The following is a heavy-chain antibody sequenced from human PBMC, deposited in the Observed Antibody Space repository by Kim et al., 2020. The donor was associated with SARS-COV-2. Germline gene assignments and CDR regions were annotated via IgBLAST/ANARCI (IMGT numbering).Heavy chain of an antibody. CDR3: ARDKYYDSSGYSVYYFDY. D-gene: IGHD3-22*01. CDR1: GFTFSSYS. CDR2: ISSSSSTI. V-gene: IGHV3-48*02. Sequence: GGSLRLSCAASGFTFSSYSMNWVRQAPGKGLEWVSYISSSSSTIYYADSVKGRFTISRDNAKNSLYLQMNSLRDEDTAVYYCARDKYYDSSGYSVYYFDYWGQGTLVTVSS. J-gene: IGHJ4*02.